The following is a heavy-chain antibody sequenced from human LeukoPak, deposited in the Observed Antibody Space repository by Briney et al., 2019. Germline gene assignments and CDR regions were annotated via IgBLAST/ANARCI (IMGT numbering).Heavy chain of an antibody. CDR3: ARQLYSSATV. V-gene: IGHV4-39*01. CDR2: IYHSWNT. J-gene: IGHJ6*02. Sequence: SETLSLTCTVSGDSISSSNYFWGWIRQPPGKGLEWVGNIYHSWNTFYNPSLKSRVTISADTSKNQFSLKLTFVTVADTAVYYCARQLYSSATVWGQGTTVIVSS. CDR1: GDSISSSNYF. D-gene: IGHD6-25*01.